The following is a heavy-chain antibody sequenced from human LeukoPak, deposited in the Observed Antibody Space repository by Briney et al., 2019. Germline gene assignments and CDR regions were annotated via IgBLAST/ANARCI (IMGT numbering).Heavy chain of an antibody. CDR1: GGSISSSSYY. CDR2: IYYSGST. J-gene: IGHJ5*02. CDR3: ARHIGSYSYVNH. Sequence: PSETLSLTCTVSGGSISSSSYYWGWIRQPPGKGLEWIGSIYYSGSTYYNPSLKSRVTISVDTSKNQFSLKLSSVTAADTAVYYCARHIGSYSYVNHWGQGTLVTVSS. D-gene: IGHD5-18*01. V-gene: IGHV4-39*01.